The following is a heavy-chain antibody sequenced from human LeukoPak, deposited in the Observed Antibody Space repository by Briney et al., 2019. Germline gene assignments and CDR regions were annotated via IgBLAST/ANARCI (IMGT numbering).Heavy chain of an antibody. Sequence: SETLSLTCAVYGGSFSGYYWSWIRQPPGKGLEWIGEINHSGSTNYNPSLKHRVTISVDTSKNQFSQKLSSVTAADTAVYYCAREGGTGYCSSTSCYADDYWGQGTLVTVSS. CDR3: AREGGTGYCSSTSCYADDY. CDR1: GGSFSGYY. J-gene: IGHJ4*02. D-gene: IGHD2-2*03. V-gene: IGHV4-34*01. CDR2: INHSGST.